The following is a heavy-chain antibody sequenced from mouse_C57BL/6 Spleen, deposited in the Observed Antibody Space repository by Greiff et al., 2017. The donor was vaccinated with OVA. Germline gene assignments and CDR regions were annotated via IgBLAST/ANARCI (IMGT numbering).Heavy chain of an antibody. CDR3: ARLNWDGWYFDV. J-gene: IGHJ1*03. Sequence: VKLQESGPGLVAPSQSLSITCTVSGFSLTSYGVHWVRQPPGKGLEWLVVIWSDGSTTYNSALKSRLSISKDNSKSQVFLKMNSLQTDDTAMYYCARLNWDGWYFDVWGTGTTVTVSS. CDR1: GFSLTSYG. CDR2: IWSDGST. D-gene: IGHD4-1*01. V-gene: IGHV2-6*03.